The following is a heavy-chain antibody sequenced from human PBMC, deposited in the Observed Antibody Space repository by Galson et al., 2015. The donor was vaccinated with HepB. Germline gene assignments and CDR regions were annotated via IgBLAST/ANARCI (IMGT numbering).Heavy chain of an antibody. D-gene: IGHD2-21*01. J-gene: IGHJ4*02. CDR1: GFTFSSYD. CDR2: ISDDGSIE. V-gene: IGHV3-30*18. Sequence: SLRLSCAASGFTFSSYDMHWVRQAPGRGLEWVAVISDDGSIENYADSVKGRFTISRDNSKNTLYLQLNSLRSEDTALYYCAKGTLLVKISYLVDCWSQGTRGTVSS. CDR3: AKGTLLVKISYLVDC.